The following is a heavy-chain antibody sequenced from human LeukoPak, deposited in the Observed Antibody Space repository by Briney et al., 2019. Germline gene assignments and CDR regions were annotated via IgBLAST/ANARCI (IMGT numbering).Heavy chain of an antibody. J-gene: IGHJ4*02. CDR3: ARARTTGSSGYYPIDY. CDR2: IGSSSGYI. CDR1: RFTSSSYS. V-gene: IGHV3-21*01. Sequence: GGSLRLSCAASRFTSSSYSMNWVRQAPGKGLEWVSSIGSSSGYIYYADSVKGRFTISRDNAKNSLYLQMNSLRAEDTAVYYCARARTTGSSGYYPIDYWGQGTLVTVSS. D-gene: IGHD3-22*01.